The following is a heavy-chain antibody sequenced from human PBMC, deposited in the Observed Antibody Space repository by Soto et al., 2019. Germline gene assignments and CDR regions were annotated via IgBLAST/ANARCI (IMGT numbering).Heavy chain of an antibody. CDR2: INHSGST. Sequence: SETLSLTCAVYGGSFSGYYWSWIRQPPGKGLEWIGEINHSGSTNYNPSLKSRVTISVDTSKNQFSLKLSSVTAADTAVYYCARAIEMATAYNWFDPWGQGTLVTVSS. D-gene: IGHD5-12*01. V-gene: IGHV4-34*01. CDR1: GGSFSGYY. CDR3: ARAIEMATAYNWFDP. J-gene: IGHJ5*02.